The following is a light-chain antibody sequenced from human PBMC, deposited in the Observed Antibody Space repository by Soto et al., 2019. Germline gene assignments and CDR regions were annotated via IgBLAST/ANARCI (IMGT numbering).Light chain of an antibody. J-gene: IGLJ1*01. CDR3: QVWDRSSDHYV. CDR2: FDS. Sequence: SSELTQPPSVSVAPGTAARITCGGNNIGTKGVHWYQQKPGQAPVLVIYFDSDRPSGIPERFSGSNSGNTATLTISRVEAGDEADYYCQVWDRSSDHYVFGTGTKVTVL. CDR1: NIGTKG. V-gene: IGLV3-21*04.